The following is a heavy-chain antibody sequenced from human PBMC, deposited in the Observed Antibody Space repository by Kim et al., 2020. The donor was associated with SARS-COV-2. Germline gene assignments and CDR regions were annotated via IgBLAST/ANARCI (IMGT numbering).Heavy chain of an antibody. Sequence: GGSLRLSCAASTFTFSAFGMHWVRQAPGKGLEWVAVISHDGAQTDSADSVKGRFTISRDNSKSTLYLEMKSLRAEDTAVYCCARGLSTSYYEGGVRNLYYYGMDVWGQGSTVTVSS. CDR3: ARGLSTSYYEGGVRNLYYYGMDV. J-gene: IGHJ6*02. CDR1: TFTFSAFG. V-gene: IGHV3-30*03. D-gene: IGHD3-22*01. CDR2: ISHDGAQT.